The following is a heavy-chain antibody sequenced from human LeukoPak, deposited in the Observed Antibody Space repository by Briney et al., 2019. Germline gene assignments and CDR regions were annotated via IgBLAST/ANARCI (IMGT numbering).Heavy chain of an antibody. J-gene: IGHJ6*02. CDR1: GGTFSSYA. V-gene: IGHV5-10-1*01. CDR2: IDPSDSYT. CDR3: ARHPGGMDV. Sequence: KVSCKASGGTFSSYAISWVRQMPGKGLEWMGRIDPSDSYTNYSPSFQGHVTISADKSISTAYLQWSSLKASDTAMYYCARHPGGMDVWGQGTTVTVSS.